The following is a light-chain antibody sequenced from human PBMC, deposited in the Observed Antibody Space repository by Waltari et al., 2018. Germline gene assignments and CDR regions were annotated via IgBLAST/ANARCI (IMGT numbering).Light chain of an antibody. CDR1: QSVRNW. J-gene: IGKJ1*01. Sequence: DIQMTQSPSTRSASGGARVIITCRASQSVRNWLALYQQKPGKAPNLLIYKAYSLESGVPSRFSGSGSGTEFTLTISSLQPDDFATYYCQQYDNNPPTFGRGTKVEIK. V-gene: IGKV1-5*03. CDR2: KAY. CDR3: QQYDNNPPT.